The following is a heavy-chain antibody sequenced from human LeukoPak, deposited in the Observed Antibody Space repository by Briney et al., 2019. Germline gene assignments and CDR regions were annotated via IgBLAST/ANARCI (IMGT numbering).Heavy chain of an antibody. J-gene: IGHJ4*02. CDR2: INYSGST. D-gene: IGHD5-18*01. V-gene: IGHV4-39*07. CDR3: ARVYRGYNFDY. CDR1: GGSISSSSHY. Sequence: PSETLSLTCTVSGGSISSSSHYWSWIRQPPGKGLEWIASINYSGSTYYNPSLKSRVTISVDTSKNQFSLKLSSVTAADTAVYYCARVYRGYNFDYWGQGTLVTVSS.